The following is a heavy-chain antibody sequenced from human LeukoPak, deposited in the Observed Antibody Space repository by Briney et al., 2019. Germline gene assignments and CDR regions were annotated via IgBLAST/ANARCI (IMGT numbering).Heavy chain of an antibody. Sequence: PSETLSLTCAVYGGSFSGYYWSWIRQPPGKGLEWIGEINHSGSTDYNPSLKSRVTISVDRSKNQFSLKLSSVTAADTAVYYCARGILPGTFDYWGQGTLVTVSS. V-gene: IGHV4-34*01. CDR3: ARGILPGTFDY. CDR1: GGSFSGYY. D-gene: IGHD3-9*01. J-gene: IGHJ4*02. CDR2: INHSGST.